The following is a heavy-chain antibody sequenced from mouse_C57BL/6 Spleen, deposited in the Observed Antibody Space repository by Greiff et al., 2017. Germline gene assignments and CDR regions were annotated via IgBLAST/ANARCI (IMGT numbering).Heavy chain of an antibody. CDR2: IDPSDSYT. CDR1: GYTFTSYW. J-gene: IGHJ4*01. CDR3: ARRRMVTTAMDY. Sequence: QVQLQQSGAELVKPGASVKLSCKASGYTFTSYWMQWVKQRPGQGLEWIGEIDPSDSYTNYNQKFKGKATLTVDTSSSTAYMQLSSLTSEDSAVYYCARRRMVTTAMDYWGQGTSVTVSS. D-gene: IGHD2-2*01. V-gene: IGHV1-50*01.